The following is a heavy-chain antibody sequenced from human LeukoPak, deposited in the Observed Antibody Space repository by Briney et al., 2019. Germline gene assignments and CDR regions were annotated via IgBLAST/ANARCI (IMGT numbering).Heavy chain of an antibody. J-gene: IGHJ5*02. CDR1: GYTFTGYY. CDR2: INPNSGGT. Sequence: ASVKVSCKASGYTFTGYYMHWVRQAPGQGLEWMGWINPNSGGTNYAQKFQGRVTMTRDTSISTAYMELSRLRSDDTAVYYCARDRTRPPKYYYYGSGSYPSGFDPWGQGTLVTVSS. CDR3: ARDRTRPPKYYYYGSGSYPSGFDP. D-gene: IGHD3-10*01. V-gene: IGHV1-2*02.